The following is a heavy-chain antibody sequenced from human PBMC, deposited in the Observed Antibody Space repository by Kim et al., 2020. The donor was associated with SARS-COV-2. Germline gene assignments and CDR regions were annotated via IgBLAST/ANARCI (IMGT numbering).Heavy chain of an antibody. D-gene: IGHD3-3*01. CDR2: IIPIFGTA. V-gene: IGHV1-69*13. Sequence: SVKVSCKASGGTFSSYAISWVRQAHGQGLEWMGGIIPIFGTANYAQKFQGRVTITADESTSTAYMELSSLRSEDTAVYYCARDVYDFWSGYSFVPHWFDPWGQGTLVTVSS. J-gene: IGHJ5*02. CDR1: GGTFSSYA. CDR3: ARDVYDFWSGYSFVPHWFDP.